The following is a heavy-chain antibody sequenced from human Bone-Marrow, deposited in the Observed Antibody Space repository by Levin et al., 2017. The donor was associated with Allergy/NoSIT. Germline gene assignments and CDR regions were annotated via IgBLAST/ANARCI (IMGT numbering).Heavy chain of an antibody. CDR3: AKGSSGGSSFDY. D-gene: IGHD2-15*01. CDR2: ISWDGGST. Sequence: GESLKISCAASGFTFADYTMHWVRQAPGKGLEWVSLISWDGGSTYYADSVKGRFTISRDNSKNSLYLQMNSLRTEDTALYYCAKGSSGGSSFDYWGQGTLVTVSS. CDR1: GFTFADYT. J-gene: IGHJ4*02. V-gene: IGHV3-43*01.